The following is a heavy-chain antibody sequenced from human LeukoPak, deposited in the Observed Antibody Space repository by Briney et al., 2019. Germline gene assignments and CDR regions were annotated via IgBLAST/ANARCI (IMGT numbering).Heavy chain of an antibody. J-gene: IGHJ4*02. V-gene: IGHV3-23*01. CDR1: GFTFSSYA. Sequence: PGGSLRLSCAAPGFTFSSYAMSWVRQAPGKGLEWVADISGSGGSTYYADSVKGRFTISRDNSKNTLYLQMNSLRAEDTAVYYCAKDRDTVVTPVFDYWGQGTLVTVSS. CDR2: ISGSGGST. CDR3: AKDRDTVVTPVFDY. D-gene: IGHD4-23*01.